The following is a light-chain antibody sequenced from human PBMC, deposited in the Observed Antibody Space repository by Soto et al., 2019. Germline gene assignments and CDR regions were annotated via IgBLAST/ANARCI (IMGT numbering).Light chain of an antibody. V-gene: IGLV2-18*01. CDR3: SVYTRTSTYV. CDR1: IDDVTAYYR. J-gene: IGLJ1*01. CDR2: GVN. Sequence: QSVLTQPPSVSGSPGQSVTISCSGTIDDVTAYYRVSWYQQTPGTAPKLMIYGVNNRPSGVPDRFSGSRSGNTASLTISGLQAEDEGHYYCSVYTRTSTYVFGTGTQLTVL.